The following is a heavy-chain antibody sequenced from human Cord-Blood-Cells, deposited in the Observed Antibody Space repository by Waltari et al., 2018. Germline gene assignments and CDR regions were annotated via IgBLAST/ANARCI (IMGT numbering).Heavy chain of an antibody. CDR2: IIPILGIA. J-gene: IGHJ5*02. Sequence: QVQLVQSGAEVKKPGSSVKVSCKASGGTFSSYAISWVRQAPGQGLEWMGRIIPILGIANYAQKFQGRVTITADKSTSTAYMELSSLRSEDTAVYYCARERGRGGIVVVPAANWFDPWGQGTLVTVSS. D-gene: IGHD2-2*01. CDR1: GGTFSSYA. CDR3: ARERGRGGIVVVPAANWFDP. V-gene: IGHV1-69*09.